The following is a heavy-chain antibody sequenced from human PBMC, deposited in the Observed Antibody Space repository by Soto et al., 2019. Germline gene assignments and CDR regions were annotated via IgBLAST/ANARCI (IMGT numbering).Heavy chain of an antibody. V-gene: IGHV4-4*02. CDR2: IYHSGST. CDR1: GGSISSSNW. D-gene: IGHD6-19*01. J-gene: IGHJ4*02. CDR3: ARGIAVAGMGLGY. Sequence: QVQLQESGPGLVKPSGTLSLTCAVSGGSISSSNWWXWXRXXXXXXLEWIGEIYHSGSTNYNPSLKSRVTISVDKSKNQFSLKLSSVTAADTAVYYCARGIAVAGMGLGYWGQGTLVTVSS.